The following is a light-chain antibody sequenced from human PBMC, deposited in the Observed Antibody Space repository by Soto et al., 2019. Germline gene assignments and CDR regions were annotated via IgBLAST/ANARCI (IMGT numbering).Light chain of an antibody. CDR1: QSVNSN. J-gene: IGKJ2*02. CDR2: GAS. V-gene: IGKV3-15*01. CDR3: QQYNNWPPGT. Sequence: EIVMTQSPATLSVSPGERVTLSCRASQSVNSNLAWYQLKPGQAPRLLIYGASTRATGIPARISGSGSGTEFTLTISSLQSEDFAVYFCQQYNNWPPGTFVQGTKLQIK.